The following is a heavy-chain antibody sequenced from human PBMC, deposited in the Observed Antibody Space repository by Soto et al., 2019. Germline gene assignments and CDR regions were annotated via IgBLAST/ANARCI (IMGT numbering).Heavy chain of an antibody. CDR3: ARRPYCGGDCYSEGGAFDI. V-gene: IGHV5-51*01. J-gene: IGHJ3*02. CDR1: GYSFTSYW. CDR2: IYPGDSDT. Sequence: GESLKISCKGSGYSFTSYWIGWVRQMPGKGLEWMGIIYPGDSDTRYSPSFQGQVTISADKSISTAYLQWSSLKASDTAMYYCARRPYCGGDCYSEGGAFDIWGQGTMVTVSS. D-gene: IGHD2-21*01.